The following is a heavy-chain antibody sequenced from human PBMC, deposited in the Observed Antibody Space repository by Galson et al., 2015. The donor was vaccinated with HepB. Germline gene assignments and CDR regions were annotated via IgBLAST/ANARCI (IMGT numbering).Heavy chain of an antibody. D-gene: IGHD4-17*01. J-gene: IGHJ6*02. V-gene: IGHV1-18*04. CDR3: ARDRTVTTERDYYYYYPMDV. CDR1: GSTFSRYG. Sequence: SVKVSCKASGSTFSRYGFSWVRQASRQGLEWMGWISTYNGEIRYAQKFQGRITMTTDASTNTAYMELRTLRLDDTAVYFCARDRTVTTERDYYYYYPMDVGGQGTTVTVS. CDR2: ISTYNGEI.